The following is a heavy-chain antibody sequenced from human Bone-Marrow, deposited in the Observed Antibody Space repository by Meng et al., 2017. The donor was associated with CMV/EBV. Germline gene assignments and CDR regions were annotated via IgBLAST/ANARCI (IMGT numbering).Heavy chain of an antibody. CDR2: ISAYNGNT. V-gene: IGHV1-18*01. J-gene: IGHJ4*02. D-gene: IGHD6-13*01. CDR3: ARGYSSSWYEGVDY. CDR1: GYTFTSYG. Sequence: ASVKVSCKASGYTFTSYGISWVRQAPGQGLEWMGWISAYNGNTNYAQKLQSRVTMTTDTSTRTAYMELRSMRSDATAVYYCARGYSSSWYEGVDYWGERKLVTVSS.